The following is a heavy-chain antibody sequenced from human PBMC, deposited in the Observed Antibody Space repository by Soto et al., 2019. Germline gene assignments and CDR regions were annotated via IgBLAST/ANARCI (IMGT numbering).Heavy chain of an antibody. Sequence: QVQLEQSGAEVKKPGASVKVSCKASGYTFTSHNIVWVRQASGQELKWVGGMNPNSGNADYARKFQGRVTMTSDTSRTTAYIELSSLTSEDTAVYYCARRMSSSQFYYYLDVWGKGTRVTVSS. D-gene: IGHD6-6*01. V-gene: IGHV1-8*01. CDR1: GYTFTSHN. J-gene: IGHJ6*03. CDR2: MNPNSGNA. CDR3: ARRMSSSQFYYYLDV.